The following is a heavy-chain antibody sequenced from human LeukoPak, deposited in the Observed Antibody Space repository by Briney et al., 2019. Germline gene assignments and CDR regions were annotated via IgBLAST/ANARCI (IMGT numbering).Heavy chain of an antibody. J-gene: IGHJ6*03. CDR2: ISSLSGTI. D-gene: IGHD2-21*02. Sequence: GGSLRLSCAASGFTFSSYSMNWVRQAPGEGLEWVSYISSLSGTIYYADSVKGRFTISRDNAKNSLYLQMDSLRAEDTAVYYCARAVTERRYYYYYYMDVWGKGTTVTISS. CDR1: GFTFSSYS. CDR3: ARAVTERRYYYYYYMDV. V-gene: IGHV3-48*01.